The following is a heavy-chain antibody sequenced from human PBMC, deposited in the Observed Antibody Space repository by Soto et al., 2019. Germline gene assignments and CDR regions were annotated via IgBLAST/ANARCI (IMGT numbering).Heavy chain of an antibody. Sequence: ASVKVSCKASGGTFSSYAISWVRQAPGQGLEWMGGIIPIFGTANYAQKFQGRVTITADESTSTAYMELSSLRSEDTAVYYCATFTVTSFQVGYYYYGMEVWGQGTTVTVSS. CDR1: GGTFSSYA. V-gene: IGHV1-69*13. CDR2: IIPIFGTA. J-gene: IGHJ6*02. CDR3: ATFTVTSFQVGYYYYGMEV. D-gene: IGHD4-4*01.